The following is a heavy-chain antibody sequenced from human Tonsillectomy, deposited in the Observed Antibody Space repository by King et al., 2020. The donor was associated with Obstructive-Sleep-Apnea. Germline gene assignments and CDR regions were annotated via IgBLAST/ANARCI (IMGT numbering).Heavy chain of an antibody. CDR2: IWYDGSNK. CDR3: ARDSPLRTGNCYGRDV. J-gene: IGHJ6*02. D-gene: IGHD3/OR15-3a*01. V-gene: IGHV3-33*01. Sequence: VQLVESGGGVVQPGRSLRLSCAASGFTFSGFCMHWVRQAPGKGLEWVAFIWYDGSNKHYGDSVKGRFTISRDNSKNTLYLQMNSLRAEDTAVYYCARDSPLRTGNCYGRDVWGQGTTVTVSS. CDR1: GFTFSGFC.